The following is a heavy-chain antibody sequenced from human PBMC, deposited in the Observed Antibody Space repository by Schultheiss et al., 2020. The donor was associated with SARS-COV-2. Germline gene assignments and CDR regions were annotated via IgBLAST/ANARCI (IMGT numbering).Heavy chain of an antibody. CDR3: ARGDIMGSPFWY. CDR2: IYYSGST. J-gene: IGHJ4*02. V-gene: IGHV4-59*08. D-gene: IGHD2-15*01. Sequence: GSLRLSCTVSGGSISSYYWSWIRQPPGKGLEWIGYIYYSGSTYYNPSLKSRVTISVDTSKNQFSLKLSSVTAADTAVYYCARGDIMGSPFWYWGQGTLVTVAS. CDR1: GGSISSYY.